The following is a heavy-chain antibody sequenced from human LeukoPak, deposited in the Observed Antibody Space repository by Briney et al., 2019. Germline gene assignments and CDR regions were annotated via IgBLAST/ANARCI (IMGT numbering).Heavy chain of an antibody. CDR2: INPNSGGT. V-gene: IGHV1-2*02. CDR3: AREKVVVAATEGVAFDN. Sequence: GASVKVSCKASGYTFTGYYMHWVRQAPVQGLEWMGWINPNSGGTNYAQKFQGRVTMTRDTSISTAYMELSRLRSDDTAVYYCAREKVVVAATEGVAFDNWGQGTMVTVSS. D-gene: IGHD2-15*01. J-gene: IGHJ3*02. CDR1: GYTFTGYY.